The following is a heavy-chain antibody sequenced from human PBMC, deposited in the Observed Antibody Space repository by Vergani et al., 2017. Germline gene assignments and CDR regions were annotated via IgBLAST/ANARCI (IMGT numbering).Heavy chain of an antibody. CDR1: GFTFSSYA. D-gene: IGHD3-10*01. CDR3: VKDPGAYYYGSGSYPHYFDY. CDR2: ISSNGGST. V-gene: IGHV3-64D*06. Sequence: EVQLVESGGGLVQPGGSLRLSCSASGFTFSSYAMHWVRQAPGKGLEYVSAISSNGGSTSYADSVKGRFTISRDNSKNTLYLQMSSRRAEDTAVYYCVKDPGAYYYGSGSYPHYFDYWGQGTLVTVSS. J-gene: IGHJ4*02.